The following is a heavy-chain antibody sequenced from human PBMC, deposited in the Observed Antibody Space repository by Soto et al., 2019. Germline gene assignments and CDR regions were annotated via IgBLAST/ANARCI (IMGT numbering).Heavy chain of an antibody. CDR1: GFTFSSYA. CDR2: ISGSGGST. J-gene: IGHJ5*02. D-gene: IGHD6-19*01. CDR3: VRDQSVAGPTTLFDP. Sequence: GGSLRLSCAASGFTFSSYAMSWFRQAPGKGLEWVSAISGSGGSTYYADSVKGRFTISRDNAKNTLYLQMNNLRAEDTAVYYCVRDQSVAGPTTLFDPWGQGVLVTVSS. V-gene: IGHV3-23*01.